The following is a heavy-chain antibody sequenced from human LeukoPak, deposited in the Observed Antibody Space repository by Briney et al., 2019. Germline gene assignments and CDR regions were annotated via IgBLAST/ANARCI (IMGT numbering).Heavy chain of an antibody. Sequence: SETLSLTCTVSGGSINSRNYYWGWIRQPPGKGLEWIGSIYYTGSTYHNPSLKSRVTMSVDTSMNQFSLNLNSVTAADTAVYYCAREDDVLADNAFDIWGQGTMVTVSS. CDR1: GGSINSRNYY. CDR2: IYYTGST. J-gene: IGHJ3*02. CDR3: AREDDVLADNAFDI. D-gene: IGHD3-9*01. V-gene: IGHV4-39*07.